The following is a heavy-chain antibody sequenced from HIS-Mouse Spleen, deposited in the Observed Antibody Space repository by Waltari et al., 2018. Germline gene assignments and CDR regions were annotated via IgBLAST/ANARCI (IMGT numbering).Heavy chain of an antibody. CDR1: GGSISSSSYY. D-gene: IGHD6-13*01. V-gene: IGHV4-39*07. CDR2: IYYSGST. CDR3: AREIPYSSSWYDWYFDL. Sequence: QLQLQESGPGLVKPSETLSLPCTVSGGSISSSSYYWGWLPQPPGKGLEWNWSIYYSGSTYYNPSLTSRVTISVDTSKNQFSRKLSSVTAADTAVYYCAREIPYSSSWYDWYFDLWGRVTLVTVSS. J-gene: IGHJ2*01.